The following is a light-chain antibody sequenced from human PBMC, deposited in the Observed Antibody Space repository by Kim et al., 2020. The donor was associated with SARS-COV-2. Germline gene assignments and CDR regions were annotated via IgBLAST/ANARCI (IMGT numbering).Light chain of an antibody. CDR2: GAS. V-gene: IGKV3-15*01. CDR1: QRMGDN. J-gene: IGKJ1*01. CDR3: QQYDNGWT. Sequence: SVYQGERATLSGRASQRMGDNLAWYHQKIGQAPRVLIYGASTRATGVPARFSGTGSETEFSLTISSLQSEDLGVYYCQQYDNGWTFGQGTKVDIK.